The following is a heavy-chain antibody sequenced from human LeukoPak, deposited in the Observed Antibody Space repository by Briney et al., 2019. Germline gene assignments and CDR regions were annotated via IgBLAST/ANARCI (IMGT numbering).Heavy chain of an antibody. D-gene: IGHD1-7*01. J-gene: IGHJ6*02. CDR3: TTDEDWNYARKDV. CDR2: TVSEIDGGTT. Sequence: GGSLRLSCAASGFTFNYAWMSWVRQVPGKGLEWVGQTVSEIDGGTTDYATPVKGRFTISRDDLKSTLYLQMNSLKIEDTAVYYCTTDEDWNYARKDVWGQGATVIVSS. CDR1: GFTFNYAW. V-gene: IGHV3-15*04.